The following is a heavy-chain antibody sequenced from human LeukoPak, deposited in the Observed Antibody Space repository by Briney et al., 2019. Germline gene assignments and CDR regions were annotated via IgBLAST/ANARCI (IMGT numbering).Heavy chain of an antibody. D-gene: IGHD5-12*01. CDR3: ARDPYSGYANWYFDL. CDR1: GFTFSSYS. Sequence: GGSLRLSCAGSGFTFSSYSMNWVRQAPGKGLEWVSSISSSSSYIYYADSVKGRFTISRDNAKKPLYLQMNSLRAEDTAVYYCARDPYSGYANWYFDLWGRGTLVTVSS. CDR2: ISSSSSYI. V-gene: IGHV3-21*01. J-gene: IGHJ2*01.